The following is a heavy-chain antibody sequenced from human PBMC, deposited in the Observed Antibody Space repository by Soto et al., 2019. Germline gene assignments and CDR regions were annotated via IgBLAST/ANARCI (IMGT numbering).Heavy chain of an antibody. D-gene: IGHD1-26*01. Sequence: QITLKESGPTLVKPTQTLTLTCTFSGFPLTTDRVGVGWIRQPPGEALEWLAVIYWDDSKTYRPSLESRLTITKDTSKNQVALTMTNMDSLDIATYYCAHAYGGRSLYWGQGTLVTVS. J-gene: IGHJ4*02. CDR3: AHAYGGRSLY. CDR2: IYWDDSK. V-gene: IGHV2-5*02. CDR1: GFPLTTDRVG.